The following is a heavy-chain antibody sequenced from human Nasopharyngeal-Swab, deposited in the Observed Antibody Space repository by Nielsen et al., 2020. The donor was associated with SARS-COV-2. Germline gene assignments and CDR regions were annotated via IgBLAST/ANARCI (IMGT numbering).Heavy chain of an antibody. D-gene: IGHD6-13*01. Sequence: GGSLRLSCAASGFTFSSYGMHWVRKAPGKGLEWVAFISYDVSNKYYADSVKGRFTISRDNSKNTLYLQMNSLRAEDTAVYYCAKDPNSWYRGGFDYWGQGTLVTVSS. CDR1: GFTFSSYG. CDR3: AKDPNSWYRGGFDY. V-gene: IGHV3-30*18. CDR2: ISYDVSNK. J-gene: IGHJ4*02.